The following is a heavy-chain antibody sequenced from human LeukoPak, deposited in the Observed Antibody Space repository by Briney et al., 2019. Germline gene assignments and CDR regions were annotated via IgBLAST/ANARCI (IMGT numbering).Heavy chain of an antibody. D-gene: IGHD3-3*01. CDR2: INEDGSEK. J-gene: IGHJ4*02. Sequence: GGSLRLSCAASGFTFSTRWMSWVRQAPGKGLEWVANINEDGSEKNYVESLKGRFTISRDNAKNSLYLQMNSLRAEDTALYYCATYDSWSGYNIAYWGQGTLVTVSS. V-gene: IGHV3-7*01. CDR3: ATYDSWSGYNIAY. CDR1: GFTFSTRW.